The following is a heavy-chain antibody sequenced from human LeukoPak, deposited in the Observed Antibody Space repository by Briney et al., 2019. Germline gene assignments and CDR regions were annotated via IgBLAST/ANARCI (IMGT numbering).Heavy chain of an antibody. V-gene: IGHV4-59*01. CDR1: GASIGSYF. CDR2: ISYSGNT. CDR3: ARAQWELAAFDI. Sequence: TPSETLSLTCTVSGASIGSYFWSWIRQPPGKGLEWIGYISYSGNTNYNPSLKSRVTISLDTSKNQLSLKLSSVTAADTAVYYCARAQWELAAFDIWGQGTMVTVSS. D-gene: IGHD1-26*01. J-gene: IGHJ3*02.